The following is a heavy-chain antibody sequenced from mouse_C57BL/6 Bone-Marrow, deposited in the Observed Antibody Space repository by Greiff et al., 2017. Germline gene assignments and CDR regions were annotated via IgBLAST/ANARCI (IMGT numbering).Heavy chain of an antibody. D-gene: IGHD2-3*01. CDR2: ISYDGSN. Sequence: EVKLMESGPGLVKPSQSLSLTCSVTGYSITSGYYWNWIRQFPGNKLEWMGYISYDGSNNYNPSLKNRISITRDTSKNQFFLKLNSVTTEDTATYYCARGEWLLPFAYWGQGTLVTVSA. J-gene: IGHJ3*01. CDR3: ARGEWLLPFAY. CDR1: GYSITSGYY. V-gene: IGHV3-6*01.